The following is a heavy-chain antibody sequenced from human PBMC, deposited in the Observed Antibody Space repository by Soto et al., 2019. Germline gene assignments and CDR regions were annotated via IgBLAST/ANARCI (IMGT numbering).Heavy chain of an antibody. CDR1: GGSFSGYY. Sequence: QVQLQQWGAGLLKPSETLSLTCAVYGGSFSGYYWSWIRQPPGKGLEWIGEINHSGSTNYNPSLKSRVTISVDTSKNQFSLKLSSVTAADTAVYYCARVHRSYELDYWGQGTLVTVYS. CDR2: INHSGST. D-gene: IGHD5-12*01. J-gene: IGHJ4*02. V-gene: IGHV4-34*01. CDR3: ARVHRSYELDY.